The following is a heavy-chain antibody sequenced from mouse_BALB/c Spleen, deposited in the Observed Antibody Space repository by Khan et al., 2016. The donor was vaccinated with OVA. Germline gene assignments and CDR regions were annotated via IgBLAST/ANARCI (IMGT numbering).Heavy chain of an antibody. V-gene: IGHV5-9*02. CDR3: ARHGGFNPYYAMDY. Sequence: EVQLVESGGGLVQPGGSLKLSCAASGFAFNSYDMSWVRQTPERSLEWVALISNGGSYTSYPDSVKGRFTISRDNARNTLYLQVSSLRSEDTAVYYCARHGGFNPYYAMDYWGQGTSVTVSS. CDR2: ISNGGSYT. J-gene: IGHJ4*01. CDR1: GFAFNSYD.